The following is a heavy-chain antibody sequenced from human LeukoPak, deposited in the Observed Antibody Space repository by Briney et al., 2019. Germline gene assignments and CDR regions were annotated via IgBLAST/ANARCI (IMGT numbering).Heavy chain of an antibody. V-gene: IGHV4-59*01. J-gene: IGHJ4*02. CDR1: GASISNYY. CDR3: AREKALRYFDY. CDR2: IYYSGST. D-gene: IGHD4-17*01. Sequence: SETLSLTRTVSGASISNYYWSWIRQPREKGLEWIGYIYYSGSTNYNPSLKSRVTISVDTSKNQFSLKLSSATAADTAMYYCAREKALRYFDYWGQGTLVTVSS.